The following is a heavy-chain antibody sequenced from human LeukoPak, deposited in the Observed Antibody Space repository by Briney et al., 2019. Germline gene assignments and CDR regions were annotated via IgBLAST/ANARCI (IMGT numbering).Heavy chain of an antibody. CDR1: GYTFTSYA. J-gene: IGHJ3*02. Sequence: ASVKVSCKASGYTFTSYAMNWVRQAPGQGLEWMGWIIPIFGTANYAQKFQGRVTITADESTSTAYMELSSLRSEDTAVYYCARGRDGYNSYDAFDIWGQGTMVTVSS. CDR3: ARGRDGYNSYDAFDI. CDR2: IIPIFGTA. D-gene: IGHD5-24*01. V-gene: IGHV1-69*13.